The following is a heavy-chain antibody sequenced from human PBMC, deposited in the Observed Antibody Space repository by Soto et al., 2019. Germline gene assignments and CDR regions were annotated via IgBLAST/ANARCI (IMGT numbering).Heavy chain of an antibody. CDR3: VRDRHGEY. Sequence: EVQLVESGGGLVQPGGSLRLSCAGSGFTFSNYWMHWVRQAPGKGLEWVSRIDHDGPTDYADSVRGRFTISRDNAENTLYLQMNSLRPEDTAVYYCVRDRHGEYRGQGTLVTVSS. V-gene: IGHV3-74*01. CDR1: GFTFSNYW. J-gene: IGHJ4*02. CDR2: IDHDGPT.